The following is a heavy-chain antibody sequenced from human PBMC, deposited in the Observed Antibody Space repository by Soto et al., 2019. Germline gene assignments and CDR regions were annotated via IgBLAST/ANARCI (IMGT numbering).Heavy chain of an antibody. CDR1: GGSISSSSYY. CDR3: ARQYEWDAFDI. J-gene: IGHJ3*02. Sequence: SETLSLTCTVSGGSISSSSYYWGWIRQPPGKGLEWIGSIYHSGSTDYNPSLKGRVTTSVDTSKNQFSLKLSSVTAADTAVYYCARQYEWDAFDIWGQGTMVTVSS. V-gene: IGHV4-39*01. D-gene: IGHD1-26*01. CDR2: IYHSGST.